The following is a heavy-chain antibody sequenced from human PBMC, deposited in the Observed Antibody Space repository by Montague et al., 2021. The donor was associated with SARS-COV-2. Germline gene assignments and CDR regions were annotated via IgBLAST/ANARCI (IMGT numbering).Heavy chain of an antibody. V-gene: IGHV4-59*08. Sequence: SETLSLTCTVSGVSVTDYYRSWIRQPPGMGLEWVGDVQNNKGTNFYPSLKSGVAIPVDTPKNQSSLRLTSVTAADTALYYCVGHAHYDGLNGPPDFWAQGTWVP. J-gene: IGHJ4*02. CDR2: VQNNKGT. CDR1: GVSVTDYY. CDR3: VGHAHYDGLNGPPDF. D-gene: IGHD3-9*01.